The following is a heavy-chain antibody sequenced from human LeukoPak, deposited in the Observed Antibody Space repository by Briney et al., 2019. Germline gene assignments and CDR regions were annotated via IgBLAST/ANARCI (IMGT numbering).Heavy chain of an antibody. Sequence: AGGSLRLSCAASGFTFSSYAMHWVRQAPGKGLEWVAVISYDGSNKYYADSVKGRFTISRDNSKNTLYLQMNSLRAEDTAVYYCARESTMVRGVTTYYYMDVWGKGTTVTVSS. CDR1: GFTFSSYA. V-gene: IGHV3-30*04. D-gene: IGHD3-10*01. CDR3: ARESTMVRGVTTYYYMDV. CDR2: ISYDGSNK. J-gene: IGHJ6*03.